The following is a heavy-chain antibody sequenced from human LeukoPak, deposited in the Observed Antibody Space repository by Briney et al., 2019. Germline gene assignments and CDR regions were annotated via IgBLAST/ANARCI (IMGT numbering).Heavy chain of an antibody. Sequence: SETLSLTCAVYGGSFSGYYWSWIRQPPGKGLEWIGEINHSGSTNYNPSLKSRVTISVDTSKNQFSLKLSSVTAADTAVYYCARGRMPVWFGESLGGMDVWGQGTTVTVSS. J-gene: IGHJ6*02. CDR1: GGSFSGYY. V-gene: IGHV4-34*01. CDR3: ARGRMPVWFGESLGGMDV. CDR2: INHSGST. D-gene: IGHD3-10*01.